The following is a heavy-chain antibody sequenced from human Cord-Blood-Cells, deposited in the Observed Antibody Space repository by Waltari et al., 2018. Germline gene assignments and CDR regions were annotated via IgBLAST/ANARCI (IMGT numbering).Heavy chain of an antibody. Sequence: QLQLQESGPGLVKPSETLSLTCTVSGGSISSSSYYWGWIRQPPGKGLEWIGSIYYSGSTYYNPYLKSRVTISVDTSKNQFSLKLSSVTAADTAVYYGARHADSGYCYGDNWFDPWGQGTLVTVSS. D-gene: IGHD5-18*01. V-gene: IGHV4-39*01. CDR3: ARHADSGYCYGDNWFDP. CDR2: IYYSGST. CDR1: GGSISSSSYY. J-gene: IGHJ5*02.